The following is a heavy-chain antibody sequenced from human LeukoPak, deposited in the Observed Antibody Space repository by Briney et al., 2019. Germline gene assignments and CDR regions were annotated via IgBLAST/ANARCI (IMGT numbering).Heavy chain of an antibody. D-gene: IGHD2-2*01. Sequence: ASVKVSCKASGGTFSSYAISWVRQAPGQGLEWMGGIIPIFGTANYAQKFQGRATITADESTSTAYMELSSLRSEDTAVYYCARDVGLGYCSSTSCYDGAFDIWGQGTMVTVSS. CDR2: IIPIFGTA. CDR3: ARDVGLGYCSSTSCYDGAFDI. CDR1: GGTFSSYA. V-gene: IGHV1-69*13. J-gene: IGHJ3*02.